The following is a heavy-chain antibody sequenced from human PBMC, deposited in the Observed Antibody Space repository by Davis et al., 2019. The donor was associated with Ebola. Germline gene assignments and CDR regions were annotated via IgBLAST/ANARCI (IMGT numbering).Heavy chain of an antibody. D-gene: IGHD1-26*01. Sequence: GESLKISCAASGFTFSSYSMNWVRQAPGKGLEWVSSISISGTYIYYADSVKGRFTISSDNVKNSLSLQMNSLRAEDTAVYYCAVLPYSGIYGWGQGTPVTVSS. V-gene: IGHV3-21*01. CDR2: ISISGTYI. CDR1: GFTFSSYS. J-gene: IGHJ4*02. CDR3: AVLPYSGIYG.